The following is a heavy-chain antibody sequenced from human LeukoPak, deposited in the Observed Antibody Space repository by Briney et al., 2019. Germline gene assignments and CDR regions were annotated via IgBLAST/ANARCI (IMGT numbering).Heavy chain of an antibody. V-gene: IGHV4-59*01. CDR1: GGSISSYY. J-gene: IGHJ4*02. D-gene: IGHD3-16*02. CDR2: IYYSGST. Sequence: SETLSLTCTVSGGSISSYYWSCIPQPPGKGLEWIGYIYYSGSTNYNPSLKSRVTISVDTSKNQFSLKLSSVTAADTAVYYCARGTYDYVWGSYRPPTYFDYWGQGTLVTVSS. CDR3: ARGTYDYVWGSYRPPTYFDY.